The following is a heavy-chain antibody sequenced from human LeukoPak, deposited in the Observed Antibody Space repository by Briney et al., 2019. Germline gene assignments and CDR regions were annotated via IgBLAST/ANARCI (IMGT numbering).Heavy chain of an antibody. J-gene: IGHJ4*02. D-gene: IGHD3-10*01. CDR3: ARGDFSKEGSYRHFDN. V-gene: IGHV1-3*04. Sequence: ASVKVSCKASGYTFTSHAIHWVCQAPGQRLEWMGWINTDNGNTEYSQKLQGRVTITRDTSASTTYMELSSLTSEDTALYYCARGDFSKEGSYRHFDNWGQGTLVTVAS. CDR2: INTDNGNT. CDR1: GYTFTSHA.